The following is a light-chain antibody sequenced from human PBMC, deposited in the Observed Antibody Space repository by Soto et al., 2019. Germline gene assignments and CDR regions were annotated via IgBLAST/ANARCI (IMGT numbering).Light chain of an antibody. CDR3: QQYNTWPRT. J-gene: IGKJ1*01. CDR1: QPISRN. CDR2: GAS. V-gene: IGKV3-15*01. Sequence: EVGMTQYTATLSVSPGQGATLSCRASQPISRNLAWYQQKPGQAPRLLIYGASTRATDIPGRFSGGGSGTEFTLTISSLQSEDFAIYFCQQYNTWPRTFGQGTKVDI.